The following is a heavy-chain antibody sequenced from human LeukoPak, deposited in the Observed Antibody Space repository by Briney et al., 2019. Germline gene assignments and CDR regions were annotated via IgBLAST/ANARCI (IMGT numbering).Heavy chain of an antibody. Sequence: ASVKVSCKASGYTFTRYGISWVRQAPGQGLEWMAWISAYNGNTNYAQKLQGRVTMTTDTSTSTAYMELRSLRSDDTAVYYCARDPQIHYYDSSGYFAFDIWGQGTMVTVSS. CDR1: GYTFTRYG. J-gene: IGHJ3*02. V-gene: IGHV1-18*01. CDR2: ISAYNGNT. CDR3: ARDPQIHYYDSSGYFAFDI. D-gene: IGHD3-22*01.